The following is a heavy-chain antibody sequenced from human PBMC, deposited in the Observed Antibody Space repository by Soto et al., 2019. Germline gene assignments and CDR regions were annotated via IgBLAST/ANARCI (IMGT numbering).Heavy chain of an antibody. Sequence: PGGSLSLSCAASGFTFSSYAMSWVRQAPGKGLEWVSAISGSGGSTYYADSVKGRFTISRDNSKNTLYLQMNSLRAEDTAVYYCAKDPSLELVQYGMDVWGQGTTVTVSS. CDR1: GFTFSSYA. CDR2: ISGSGGST. D-gene: IGHD6-13*01. CDR3: AKDPSLELVQYGMDV. J-gene: IGHJ6*02. V-gene: IGHV3-23*01.